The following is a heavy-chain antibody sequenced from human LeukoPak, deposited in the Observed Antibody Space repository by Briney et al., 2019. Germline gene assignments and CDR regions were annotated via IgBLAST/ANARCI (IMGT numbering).Heavy chain of an antibody. Sequence: PSETLSLTCTVSGVSISSYYWSWIRQPPGKGLEWIGYIYYSGSTNYNPSLKSRVTISVDTSKNQFSLKLSSVTAADTAVYYCARPGGGNPGDAFDIWGQGTMVTVSS. CDR3: ARPGGGNPGDAFDI. J-gene: IGHJ3*02. D-gene: IGHD4-23*01. V-gene: IGHV4-59*08. CDR2: IYYSGST. CDR1: GVSISSYY.